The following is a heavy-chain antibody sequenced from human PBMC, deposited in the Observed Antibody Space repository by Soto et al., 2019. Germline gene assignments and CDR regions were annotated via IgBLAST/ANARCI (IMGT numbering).Heavy chain of an antibody. CDR3: ARSLPGWFYP. D-gene: IGHD1-26*01. V-gene: IGHV4-59*08. J-gene: IGHJ5*02. Sequence: SETLSLTCTVSVGSISSYYWSWIRQPPGKGLEWIGYIYYSGSTNYNPSLKRRVTISVDTSKNQFSVKLSSVTAADTAVYYCARSLPGWFYPWGQGTLVTVPS. CDR1: VGSISSYY. CDR2: IYYSGST.